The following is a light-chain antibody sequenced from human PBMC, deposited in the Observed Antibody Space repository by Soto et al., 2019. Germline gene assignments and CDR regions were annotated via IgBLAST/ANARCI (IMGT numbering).Light chain of an antibody. J-gene: IGKJ1*01. V-gene: IGKV1-5*03. CDR3: QQYNSYET. Sequence: DIQMTQSPSTLSASVGDRVTITCRASQSISDWLAWFQLKPGKAPKLLIYKASSLESGVPSRFSGSGSGTEFTLTISSLQPDDFATYYCQQYNSYETFGQGTKVDIK. CDR1: QSISDW. CDR2: KAS.